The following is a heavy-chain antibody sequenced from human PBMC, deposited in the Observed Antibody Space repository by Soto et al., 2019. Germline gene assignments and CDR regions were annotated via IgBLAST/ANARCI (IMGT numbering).Heavy chain of an antibody. CDR2: IFYSGTT. J-gene: IGHJ4*02. D-gene: IGHD3-22*01. V-gene: IGHV4-39*01. CDR3: ARHSNYYESSGYYGFDY. CDR1: GGSISSSSYY. Sequence: PSETLSLTCTVSGGSISSSSYYWGWIRQPPGKGLEWIGSIFYSGTTYYNPSLKSRVTISVDTSKNQFSLKLSSVTAADTAVYYCARHSNYYESSGYYGFDYWGQRTLVTVSS.